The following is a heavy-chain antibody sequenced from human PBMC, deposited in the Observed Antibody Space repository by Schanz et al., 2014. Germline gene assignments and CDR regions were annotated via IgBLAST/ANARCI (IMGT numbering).Heavy chain of an antibody. D-gene: IGHD6-13*01. CDR2: FNDGGVNK. CDR3: ARDQGYTTSWHIFDL. Sequence: EVHLLESGGGLVEPGGSLRLSCATSGFSLDIFAVSWVRQAPGKGLEWVSSFNDGGVNKYYADSVKGRFTISSDNSKSTLYLQMSSLRAEDTAVYYCARDQGYTTSWHIFDLWGQGTLVTVSS. J-gene: IGHJ4*02. V-gene: IGHV3-23*01. CDR1: GFSLDIFA.